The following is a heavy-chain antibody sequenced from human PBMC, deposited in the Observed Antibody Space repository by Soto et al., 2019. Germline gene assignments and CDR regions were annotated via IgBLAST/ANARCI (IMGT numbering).Heavy chain of an antibody. CDR2: IYYSGST. V-gene: IGHV4-59*08. CDR1: GGSISSYY. Sequence: PSETLSLTCTVSGGSISSYYWSWIRQPPGKGLEWIGYIYYSGSTNYNPSLKSRVTISVDTSKNQFSLKLSSVTAADTAVYYCARLRPDIVVVPAAYYYYYMDVWGKGTTVTVSS. D-gene: IGHD2-2*01. J-gene: IGHJ6*03. CDR3: ARLRPDIVVVPAAYYYYYMDV.